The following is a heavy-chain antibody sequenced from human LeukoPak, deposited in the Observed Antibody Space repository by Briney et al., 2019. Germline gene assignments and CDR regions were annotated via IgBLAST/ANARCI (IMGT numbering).Heavy chain of an antibody. D-gene: IGHD6-19*01. CDR2: INPNSGGT. CDR1: GYTFTGYY. V-gene: IGHV1-2*06. CDR3: ARDFSPAVAGTRHGLNRFDP. J-gene: IGHJ5*02. Sequence: GASVKVSCKASGYTFTGYYMHWVRQAPGQGLEWMGRINPNSGGTNYAQKFQGRVTMTRDTSISTAYMELSRLRSDDTAVYYCARDFSPAVAGTRHGLNRFDPWGQGTLVTVSS.